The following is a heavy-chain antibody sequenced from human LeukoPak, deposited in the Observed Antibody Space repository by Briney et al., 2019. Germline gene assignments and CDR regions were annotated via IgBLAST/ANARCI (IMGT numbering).Heavy chain of an antibody. J-gene: IGHJ5*02. Sequence: SETLPLTCTVSGGSINFYYWSWIRQSPGEGLEWIGNIYYSGSINYNPSLKSRVTISVDTSKNQFSLILSSVTAADTAVYYCARALGYYDFWSGSSSPSNWFDPWGQGTLVTVSS. CDR3: ARALGYYDFWSGSSSPSNWFDP. D-gene: IGHD3-3*01. CDR1: GGSINFYY. V-gene: IGHV4-59*01. CDR2: IYYSGSI.